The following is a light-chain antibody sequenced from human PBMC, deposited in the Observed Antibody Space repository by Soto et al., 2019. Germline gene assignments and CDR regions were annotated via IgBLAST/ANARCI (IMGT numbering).Light chain of an antibody. Sequence: QSVLTQPRSVSGSPGQSVTISCTGTSSDVGGYNYVSWYQQHPGKAPKVMSYDVSERPSGVPDRFSGSKSGNTASLTISGLQAEDEADYYCCSYAGSPRYVFGTGTKVTVL. V-gene: IGLV2-11*01. CDR2: DVS. CDR3: CSYAGSPRYV. CDR1: SSDVGGYNY. J-gene: IGLJ1*01.